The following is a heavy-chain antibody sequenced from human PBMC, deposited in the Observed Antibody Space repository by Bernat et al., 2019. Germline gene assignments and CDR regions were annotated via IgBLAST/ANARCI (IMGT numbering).Heavy chain of an antibody. CDR2: IRPDGSDT. CDR3: ARLPGLSTYYDY. V-gene: IGHV3-7*01. D-gene: IGHD2-21*01. Sequence: EVQLVESGGGLVQPGGSLRLSCAPTGFTFRNHWMSWVRQAPGKGLQWVASIRPDGSDTRCVDSVKGRFTISRDNAQNSLFLDMNSLRVEDTAVYYCARLPGLSTYYDYWGQGALVTVSS. CDR1: GFTFRNHW. J-gene: IGHJ4*02.